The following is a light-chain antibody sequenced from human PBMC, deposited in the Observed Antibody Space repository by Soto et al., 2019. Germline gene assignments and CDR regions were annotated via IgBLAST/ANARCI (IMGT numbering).Light chain of an antibody. Sequence: DIQMTQSPSSLSASVGDRVTITCRASQSISSYLNWYQQKPGKAPKLLIYAASSLQSGVPSRFSGSGSGTDFTLTISSLQPEDFATYYCQHSYNTPITFGQGTRLEIK. J-gene: IGKJ5*01. CDR1: QSISSY. CDR3: QHSYNTPIT. V-gene: IGKV1-39*01. CDR2: AAS.